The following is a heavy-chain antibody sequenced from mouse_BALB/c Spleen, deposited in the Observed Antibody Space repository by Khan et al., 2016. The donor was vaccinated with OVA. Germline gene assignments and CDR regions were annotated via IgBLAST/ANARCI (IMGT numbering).Heavy chain of an antibody. D-gene: IGHD3-3*01. V-gene: IGHV3-5*02. Sequence: EVQLQESGPGLVKPSQTVSLTCTVTGISITTGNYRWSWIRHFPGNKLEWIGYLFYSGTTTYNPSLTSRTSITRDTSKNRFFLELNSWTTEDTATYYCARDGAGFDSYYFDYWGQGTILTVSS. CDR1: GISITTGNYR. CDR2: LFYSGTT. CDR3: ARDGAGFDSYYFDY. J-gene: IGHJ2*01.